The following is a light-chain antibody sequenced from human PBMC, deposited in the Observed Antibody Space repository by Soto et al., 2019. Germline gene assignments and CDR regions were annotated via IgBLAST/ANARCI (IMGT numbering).Light chain of an antibody. CDR2: WAS. J-gene: IGKJ2*01. CDR3: QQYHSTPYT. Sequence: DIVMTQAPDSLAMSLGEMATINCKSSQSVLYSYNNNNYLASYQQKPGQPPKLLIYWASTRDSGVPDRFSGSGSGTDFTLTIRSLQAEDVAVYYCQQYHSTPYTFGQGTKLEIK. CDR1: QSVLYSYNNNNY. V-gene: IGKV4-1*01.